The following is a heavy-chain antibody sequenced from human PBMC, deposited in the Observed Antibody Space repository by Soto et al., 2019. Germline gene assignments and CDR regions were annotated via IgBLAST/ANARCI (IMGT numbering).Heavy chain of an antibody. D-gene: IGHD2-2*01. CDR1: GGSFSGYY. V-gene: IGHV4-34*01. CDR2: INHSGST. J-gene: IGHJ4*02. CDR3: ARAYDIVVVPAALFDY. Sequence: SETLSLTCAVYGGSFSGYYWSWIRQPPGKGLEWIGEINHSGSTNYNPSLKSRVTISVDTSKNQFSLRLSSVTAADTAVYYCARAYDIVVVPAALFDYWGQGTLVTVSS.